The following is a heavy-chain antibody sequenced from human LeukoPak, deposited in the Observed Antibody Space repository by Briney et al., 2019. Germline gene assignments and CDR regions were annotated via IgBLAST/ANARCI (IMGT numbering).Heavy chain of an antibody. V-gene: IGHV4-59*01. J-gene: IGHJ6*03. CDR3: ARVCDSSGYYSPSEYYYYMDV. CDR2: IYYSGST. CDR1: GGPISSYY. D-gene: IGHD3-22*01. Sequence: PSETLSLTCTVSGGPISSYYWSWIRQPPGKGLEWIWYIYYSGSTNYNPSLKSRVTISVATSKNQFSLKLSSVTAADTAVYYCARVCDSSGYYSPSEYYYYMDVWGKGTTVTVSS.